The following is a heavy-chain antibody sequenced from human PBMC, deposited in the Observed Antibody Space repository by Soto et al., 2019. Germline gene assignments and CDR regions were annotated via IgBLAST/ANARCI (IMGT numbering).Heavy chain of an antibody. J-gene: IGHJ6*01. CDR1: GYSFTDYH. V-gene: IGHV1-2*04. D-gene: IGHD2-8*01. CDR2: INPTSGGT. Sequence: ASVKVSCKASGYSFTDYHIHWVRQAPGQGLEWLGRINPTSGGTSTAQKFQGWVTMTTDTSISTASMELTRLTSDDTAIYYCARGDSKDCSNGAFSFFYNPHLDGWGQGTTLTVS. CDR3: ARGDSKDCSNGAFSFFYNPHLDG.